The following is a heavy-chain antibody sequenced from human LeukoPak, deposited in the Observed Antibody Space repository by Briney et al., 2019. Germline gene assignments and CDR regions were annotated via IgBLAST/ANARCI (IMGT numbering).Heavy chain of an antibody. CDR1: GDSISSSYYY. D-gene: IGHD2-2*01. J-gene: IGHJ4*02. V-gene: IGHV4-39*01. Sequence: SETLSLTCTVSGDSISSSYYYWEWIRQPPGKGLEWIGSIYYSGRTYYSPSLESRVTMSVDTSKNQFYLRLTSVAAADTADYYCARRGSREFGHGVAPPAVDSWGQGILVTVSS. CDR2: IYYSGRT. CDR3: ARRGSREFGHGVAPPAVDS.